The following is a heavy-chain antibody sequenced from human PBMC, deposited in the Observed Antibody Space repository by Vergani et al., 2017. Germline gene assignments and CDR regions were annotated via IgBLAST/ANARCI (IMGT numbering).Heavy chain of an antibody. Sequence: EVQLVESGGGLVQPGRSLRLSCTASGFTFGDYAMSWVRQAPGKGLEWVGFIRSKAYGGTTEYAASVKGRFTISRDDSKSIAYLQMNSLKTDDTAVYYCTRARDYTMIANYYYYYMDVWGKGTTVTVSS. CDR2: IRSKAYGGTT. CDR3: TRARDYTMIANYYYYYMDV. J-gene: IGHJ6*03. CDR1: GFTFGDYA. V-gene: IGHV3-49*04. D-gene: IGHD3-22*01.